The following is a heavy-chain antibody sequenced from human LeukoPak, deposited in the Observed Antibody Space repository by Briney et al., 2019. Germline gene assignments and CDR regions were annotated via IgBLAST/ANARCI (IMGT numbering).Heavy chain of an antibody. CDR1: EFPFGSHG. Sequence: GGSLRLSCAASEFPFGSHGLSWVRQAPGKGLEWVSAISSSGSMTFYADSVKGRFTISRDNSKNTLYLQMNSLRVEDTAIYYCARAPAGIAPTHYFDYWGQGTLVTVSS. D-gene: IGHD6-13*01. CDR3: ARAPAGIAPTHYFDY. J-gene: IGHJ4*02. V-gene: IGHV3-23*01. CDR2: ISSSGSMT.